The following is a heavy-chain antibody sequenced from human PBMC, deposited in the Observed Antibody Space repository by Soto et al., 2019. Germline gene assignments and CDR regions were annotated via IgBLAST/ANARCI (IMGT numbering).Heavy chain of an antibody. Sequence: PSQTLSLTCAISGDSVSSNSADWHWIRQSPSRGLEWLGRTFYRSQWFNDYAVSVKTRIAINPDTSKNQFSLHLNSVTPDDTAVYYCARVPGQGYSRGKYYFYAMDVWGQGTSVTVSS. J-gene: IGHJ6*02. CDR3: ARVPGQGYSRGKYYFYAMDV. V-gene: IGHV6-1*01. CDR2: TFYRSQWFN. D-gene: IGHD6-19*01. CDR1: GDSVSSNSAD.